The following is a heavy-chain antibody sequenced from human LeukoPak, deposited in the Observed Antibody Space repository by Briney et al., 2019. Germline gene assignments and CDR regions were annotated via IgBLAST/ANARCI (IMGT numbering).Heavy chain of an antibody. CDR3: ASSMRDCSGGSCHWGWFDP. V-gene: IGHV3-21*01. D-gene: IGHD2-15*01. J-gene: IGHJ5*02. CDR2: ISSSTNYI. CDR1: GFTFTSYT. Sequence: GGSLRLSCAASGFTFTSYTMNWVRQAPGEGLEWVSSISSSTNYIYYTDSVKGRFTISRDNAKNSLSLQMNSLRAEDTAVYYCASSMRDCSGGSCHWGWFDPWGQGTLVTVSS.